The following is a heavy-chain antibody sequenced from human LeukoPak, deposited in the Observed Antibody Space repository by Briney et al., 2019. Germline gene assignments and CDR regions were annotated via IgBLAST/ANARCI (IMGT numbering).Heavy chain of an antibody. J-gene: IGHJ4*02. D-gene: IGHD6-19*01. CDR2: IYTSGST. CDR3: ARDGVWGQWLAFDY. Sequence: PSETLSLTCAVYGGSFTGYCWSWIRQPAGKGLEWIGRIYTSGSTNYNPSLKSRVTMSVDTSKNQFSLKLSSVTAADTAVYYCARDGVWGQWLAFDYWGQGTLVTVSS. V-gene: IGHV4-4*07. CDR1: GGSFTGYC.